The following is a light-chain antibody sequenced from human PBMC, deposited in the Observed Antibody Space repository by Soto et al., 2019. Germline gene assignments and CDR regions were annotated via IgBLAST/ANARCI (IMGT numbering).Light chain of an antibody. Sequence: QSALTQPRSVSGSPGQSVTISCTGTSSDVGGYNYVSWYQQHPGKAPKFIIYDVSKRPSGVPDRFSGSKSGNTASLTISGLQAEDEADYYCCSYAGSSPLFGGGTKVTVL. CDR3: CSYAGSSPL. CDR1: SSDVGGYNY. V-gene: IGLV2-11*01. J-gene: IGLJ2*01. CDR2: DVS.